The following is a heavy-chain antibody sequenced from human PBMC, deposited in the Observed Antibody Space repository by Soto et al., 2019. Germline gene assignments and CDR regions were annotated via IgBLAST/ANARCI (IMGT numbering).Heavy chain of an antibody. CDR2: IYWDDDM. CDR3: AHIEISYGRIAIDDAFDV. D-gene: IGHD3-9*01. V-gene: IGHV2-5*02. J-gene: IGHJ3*01. Sequence: QITLMESGPTLVRPTQTLTLTCTFSGFSLKTGGVGVGWIRQPPGKALEWLALIYWDDDMRYSPSLRNRLTMTKGTSRHQVVLTMTNMDPVDTGSYYCAHIEISYGRIAIDDAFDVWGQGTMVTVSS. CDR1: GFSLKTGGVG.